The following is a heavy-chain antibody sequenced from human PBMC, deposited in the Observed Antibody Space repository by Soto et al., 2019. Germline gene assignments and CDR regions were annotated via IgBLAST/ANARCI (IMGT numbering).Heavy chain of an antibody. D-gene: IGHD5-12*01. Sequence: ASVKVSCKASGYTFTSYGISWVRQAPGQGLEWMGWISAYNGNTNYAQKLQGRVTMTTDTSTSTAYMELRSLRTDDTAVYYCARDEGSQYSAYDWAIGFDHWGQATLVTV. V-gene: IGHV1-18*01. CDR3: ARDEGSQYSAYDWAIGFDH. CDR1: GYTFTSYG. J-gene: IGHJ4*02. CDR2: ISAYNGNT.